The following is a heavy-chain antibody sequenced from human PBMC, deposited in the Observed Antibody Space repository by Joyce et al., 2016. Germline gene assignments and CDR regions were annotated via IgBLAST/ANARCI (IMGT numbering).Heavy chain of an antibody. CDR1: GYTFTGYY. J-gene: IGHJ4*02. V-gene: IGHV1-2*06. Sequence: QVQLVQSGAEVKKPGASVKVSCKDSGYTFTGYYMHWGRQAPGQGLGWMGRINPNSGGTNFAQTFQGRVTMTRDRSISTAYMELSRLRSDDTAVYYCARVIVGDCSGGSCYFDYWGKGSLGTVSS. D-gene: IGHD2-15*01. CDR2: INPNSGGT. CDR3: ARVIVGDCSGGSCYFDY.